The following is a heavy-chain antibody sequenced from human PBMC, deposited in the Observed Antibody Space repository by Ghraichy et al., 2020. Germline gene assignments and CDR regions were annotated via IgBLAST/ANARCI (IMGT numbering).Heavy chain of an antibody. J-gene: IGHJ6*02. CDR1: GFTFSSYG. CDR3: ARDRYYSGMDV. V-gene: IGHV3-33*01. CDR2: IWYYGSNK. Sequence: GGSLRLSCAASGFTFSSYGMHWVRQAPGKGLEWVAVIWYYGSNKYYADSVKGRFTISRDNSKNTLYLRMKSLSAEDTAVYYCARDRYYSGMDVWGQGTTVTVSS.